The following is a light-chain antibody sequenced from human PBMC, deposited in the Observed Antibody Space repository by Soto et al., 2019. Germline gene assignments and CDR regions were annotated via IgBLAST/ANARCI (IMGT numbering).Light chain of an antibody. V-gene: IGLV2-14*01. Sequence: QSALTQPASVSGSPGQSITISCTGTSSDVGGYNYVSWYQQHPGKAPKLMIYEVSNRPSGVSNRFSGSKSGNTASLTISGLQAEAEADYYCSSYTTSSPPVLGNGTKVT. J-gene: IGLJ1*01. CDR3: SSYTTSSPPV. CDR2: EVS. CDR1: SSDVGGYNY.